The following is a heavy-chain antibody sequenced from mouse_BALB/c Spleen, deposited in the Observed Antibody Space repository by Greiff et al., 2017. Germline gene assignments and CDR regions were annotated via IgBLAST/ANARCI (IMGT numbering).Heavy chain of an antibody. CDR2: IDPENGNT. V-gene: IGHV14-1*02. CDR3: ARGRYYGPYAMDY. Sequence: VQLQQSGAELVRPGALVKLSCKASGFNIKDYYMHWVKQRPEQGLEWIGWIDPENGNTIYDPKFQGKASITADTSSNTAYLQLSSLTSEDTAVYYCARGRYYGPYAMDYWGQGTSVTVSS. CDR1: GFNIKDYY. D-gene: IGHD1-1*01. J-gene: IGHJ4*01.